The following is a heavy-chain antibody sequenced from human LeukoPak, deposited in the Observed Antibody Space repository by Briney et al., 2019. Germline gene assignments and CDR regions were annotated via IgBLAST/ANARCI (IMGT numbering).Heavy chain of an antibody. CDR2: ISGIGGAA. Sequence: GGTLRLSCAASGRTFNTYGMSWFRQAPGKGLEWVSGISGIGGAAYYADSVKGRFTISRDDPHNTLYLQMNSLRAEDTAVYYCAKDLDGGIVVVPAANPGGVIDYWGQGTLVTVSS. V-gene: IGHV3-23*01. CDR3: AKDLDGGIVVVPAANPGGVIDY. J-gene: IGHJ4*02. CDR1: GRTFNTYG. D-gene: IGHD2-2*01.